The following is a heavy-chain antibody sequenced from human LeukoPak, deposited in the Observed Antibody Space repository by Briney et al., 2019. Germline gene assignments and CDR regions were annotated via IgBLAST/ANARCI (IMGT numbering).Heavy chain of an antibody. D-gene: IGHD3-22*01. CDR1: GGSISSGSYY. CDR2: IYTSGSA. V-gene: IGHV4-61*02. Sequence: SETLSLTCTVSGGSISSGSYYWSWIRQPAGKGLEWIGRIYTSGSANYNPSLKSRVTISVVTSKNQFSLKLSSVTAADTAVYYCARNTMIRWDRAFDIWGQGTMVTVSS. J-gene: IGHJ3*02. CDR3: ARNTMIRWDRAFDI.